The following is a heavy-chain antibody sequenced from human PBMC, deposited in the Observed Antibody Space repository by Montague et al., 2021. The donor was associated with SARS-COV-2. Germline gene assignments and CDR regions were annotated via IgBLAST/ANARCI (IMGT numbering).Heavy chain of an antibody. CDR1: GGSVNSSSYY. CDR2: INNRGNT. J-gene: IGHJ6*03. D-gene: IGHD4-11*01. CDR3: VRVTHPRSAWPYYMDV. V-gene: IGHV4-39*01. Sequence: SETLSLTCTVSGGSVNSSSYYWGWIRQPPGKGLEWIGSINNRGNTYNNPSLRSRVSISEDTSKNQFSLSVRSVTAADTGLFYCVRVTHPRSAWPYYMDVWGKGTTVTV.